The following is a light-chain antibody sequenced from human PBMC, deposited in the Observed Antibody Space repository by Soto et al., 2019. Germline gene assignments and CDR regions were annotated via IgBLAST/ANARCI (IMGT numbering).Light chain of an antibody. J-gene: IGKJ1*01. V-gene: IGKV1-6*01. CDR3: LQDYNYSWT. Sequence: AIQMTQSPSSLSASVGDRVTITCRASQGIRNDLGWYQQKPGKAPKLLIYAASSLQSGVPSRFSGSGSGTDFTLTISSLQPADFATYYCLQDYNYSWTFGQGTKVAIK. CDR1: QGIRND. CDR2: AAS.